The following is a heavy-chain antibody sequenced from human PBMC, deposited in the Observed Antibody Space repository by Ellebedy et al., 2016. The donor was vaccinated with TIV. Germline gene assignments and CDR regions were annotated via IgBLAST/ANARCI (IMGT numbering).Heavy chain of an antibody. Sequence: AETLSLTCTVSGGYIDSYFWGWIRQPPGRGLEWIGYSYYNGSTSYNPSLKSRVSISVDTSKNQFSLRLSSVTAADTAVYYCARDPGGGGDFGDNWFDPWGQGTLVTVSS. CDR2: SYYNGST. CDR1: GGYIDSYF. V-gene: IGHV4-59*12. CDR3: ARDPGGGGDFGDNWFDP. J-gene: IGHJ5*02. D-gene: IGHD2-21*01.